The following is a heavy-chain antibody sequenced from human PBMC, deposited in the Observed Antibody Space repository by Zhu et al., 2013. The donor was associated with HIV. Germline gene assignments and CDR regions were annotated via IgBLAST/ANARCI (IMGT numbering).Heavy chain of an antibody. D-gene: IGHD2-2*02. CDR2: INAGNGNT. V-gene: IGHV1-3*01. J-gene: IGHJ6*02. CDR3: ARGLGYCSSTSCYIGYYGMDV. CDR1: GYTFTSYA. Sequence: QVQLVQSGAEVKKPGASVKVSCKASGYTFTSYAMHWVRQAPGQRLEWMGWINAGNGNTKYSQKFQGRVTITRDTSASTAYMELSSLRSEDTAVYYCARGLGYCSSTSCYIGYYGMDVWGQGTTVTVSS.